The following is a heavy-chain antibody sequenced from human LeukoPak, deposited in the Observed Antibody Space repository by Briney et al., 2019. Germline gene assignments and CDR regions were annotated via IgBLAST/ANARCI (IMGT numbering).Heavy chain of an antibody. Sequence: SETLSLTCAVSGVSISPYYWAWIRQPPGKGLEWIGYIHTSGSNNQYPSLKSRVTISADKSKNHFSLRLTSVTAADMAVYYCARLSAAVHLGAFDLWGQGTMVTVSS. D-gene: IGHD3-3*01. CDR2: IHTSGSN. J-gene: IGHJ3*01. CDR1: GVSISPYY. CDR3: ARLSAAVHLGAFDL. V-gene: IGHV4-4*09.